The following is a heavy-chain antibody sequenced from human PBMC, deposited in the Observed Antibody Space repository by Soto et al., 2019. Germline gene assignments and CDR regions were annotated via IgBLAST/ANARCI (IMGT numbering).Heavy chain of an antibody. CDR3: AREAAPMDYYYYYYMDV. J-gene: IGHJ6*03. Sequence: ASVKVSCKASGYTFTSYDINWVRQATGQRLEWIGWMNPNSGNTGYAQKFQGRVTMTRNTSISTAYMELSSLRSEDTAVYYCAREAAPMDYYYYYYMDVWGKGTTVTV. V-gene: IGHV1-8*01. CDR1: GYTFTSYD. CDR2: MNPNSGNT. D-gene: IGHD6-6*01.